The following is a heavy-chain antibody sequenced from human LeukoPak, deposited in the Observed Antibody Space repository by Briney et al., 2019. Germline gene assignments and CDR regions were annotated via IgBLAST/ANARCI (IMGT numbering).Heavy chain of an antibody. J-gene: IGHJ5*02. CDR1: GFTFNDYA. CDR2: ISWNSGNT. V-gene: IGHV3-9*01. Sequence: GGSLRLSCAASGFTFNDYAMHWVRQVPGKGLEWVSGISWNSGNTEYADSVKGRFTISRDNAKNSLYLQMNSLRPEDTAVYYCAKDIDSSGFNWFDPWGQGTLVTVSS. CDR3: AKDIDSSGFNWFDP. D-gene: IGHD6-19*01.